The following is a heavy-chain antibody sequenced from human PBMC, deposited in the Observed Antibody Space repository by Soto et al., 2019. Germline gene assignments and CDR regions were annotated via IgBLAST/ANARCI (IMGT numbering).Heavy chain of an antibody. CDR2: MNPNSGNT. CDR3: ARAEDYIWGSYRYTDDYYYYMDV. J-gene: IGHJ6*03. V-gene: IGHV1-8*01. CDR1: GYTFTSYD. D-gene: IGHD3-16*02. Sequence: ASVKVSCKASGYTFTSYDINWVRQATGQGLEWMGWMNPNSGNTGYAQKFQGRVTMTRNTSISTAYMELSSLRSEDTAVYYCARAEDYIWGSYRYTDDYYYYMDVWGKGTTVTVSS.